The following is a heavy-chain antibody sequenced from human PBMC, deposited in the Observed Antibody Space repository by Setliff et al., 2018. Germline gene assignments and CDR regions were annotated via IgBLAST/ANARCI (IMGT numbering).Heavy chain of an antibody. CDR1: GGSISSHY. V-gene: IGHV4-59*11. J-gene: IGHJ4*02. Sequence: PSETLSLTCTVSGGSISSHYWGWIRQPPGKGLEWIGSIYYSGSTNYNPSLKSRVTISVDTSKNQFSLKLSSVTAADTAVYYCARDRADSSGYYDYWGQGTLVTVSS. CDR3: ARDRADSSGYYDY. D-gene: IGHD3-22*01. CDR2: IYYSGST.